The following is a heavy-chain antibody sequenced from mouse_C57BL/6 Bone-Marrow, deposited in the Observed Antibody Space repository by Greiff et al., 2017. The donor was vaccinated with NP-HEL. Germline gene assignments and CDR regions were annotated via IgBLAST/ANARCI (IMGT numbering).Heavy chain of an antibody. CDR3: ARSGDYDWFAY. V-gene: IGHV1-26*01. Sequence: EVQLQQSGPELVKPGASVKISCKASGYTFTDYYMNWVKQSHGKSLEWIGDINPNNGGTSYNQKFKGKATLTVDKSSSTAYMELRSLTSEDSAVYFCARSGDYDWFAYWGKGTLVTVSA. J-gene: IGHJ3*01. D-gene: IGHD2-4*01. CDR2: INPNNGGT. CDR1: GYTFTDYY.